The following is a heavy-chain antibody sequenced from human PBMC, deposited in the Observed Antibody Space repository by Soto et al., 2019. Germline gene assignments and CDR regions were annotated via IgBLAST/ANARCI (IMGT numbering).Heavy chain of an antibody. D-gene: IGHD2-2*01. J-gene: IGHJ6*02. CDR3: TSDSSSWGYYYYYGMDV. V-gene: IGHV3-15*01. CDR2: IKSKTDDFTT. CDR1: GFTVSNAL. Sequence: WGPLRLSCTVSGFTVSNALMTWVRKAQAKGWEWVGRIKSKTDDFTTDYAAPVKGRFTISRDDSRRTLYLRMNSLKNEYKAVYYCTSDSSSWGYYYYYGMDVWGQGTTVTV.